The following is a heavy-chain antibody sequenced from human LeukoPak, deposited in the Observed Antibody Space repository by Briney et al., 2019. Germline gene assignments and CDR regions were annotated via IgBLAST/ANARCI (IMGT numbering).Heavy chain of an antibody. Sequence: GGSLRPSCAASGFTVDDYAMHWVRQAPGKGLEWASGINWNSGSIGYADSVKGRFTISRDNAKNSLYLQMNSLRAEDTALYYCAKDPKAIYGSGSSFDYWGQGTLVTVSS. J-gene: IGHJ4*02. CDR2: INWNSGSI. D-gene: IGHD3-10*01. CDR1: GFTVDDYA. CDR3: AKDPKAIYGSGSSFDY. V-gene: IGHV3-9*01.